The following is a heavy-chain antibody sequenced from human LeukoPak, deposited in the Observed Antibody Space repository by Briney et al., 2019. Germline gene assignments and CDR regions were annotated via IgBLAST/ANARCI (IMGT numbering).Heavy chain of an antibody. D-gene: IGHD4/OR15-4a*01. CDR3: AQYPDYGGDYDAFDI. CDR1: GFSLTTSGVA. J-gene: IGHJ3*02. CDR2: IYWNDDK. Sequence: ESGPTLVKPTQTLTLTCTFSGFSLTTSGVAVGWIRQPPGKALEWLASIYWNDDKRYSPSLRSRLTITKDTSKNQVVFTMTNMDPVDTATYFCAQYPDYGGDYDAFDIWGQGRMVTVSS. V-gene: IGHV2-5*01.